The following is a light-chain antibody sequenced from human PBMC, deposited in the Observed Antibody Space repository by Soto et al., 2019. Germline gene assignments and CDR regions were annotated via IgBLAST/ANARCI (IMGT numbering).Light chain of an antibody. CDR1: SSNIGSNY. V-gene: IGLV1-47*01. J-gene: IGLJ2*01. CDR2: RNN. CDR3: AAWDDSLSGGVV. Sequence: QSALTQPPSASGTPGQRVTISCSGSSSNIGSNYVYWYQQLPGTAPKLLIYRNNQRPSGVPDRFSGSKSGTSASLAISGLRSEDEADYYCAAWDDSLSGGVVFGGGTSSPS.